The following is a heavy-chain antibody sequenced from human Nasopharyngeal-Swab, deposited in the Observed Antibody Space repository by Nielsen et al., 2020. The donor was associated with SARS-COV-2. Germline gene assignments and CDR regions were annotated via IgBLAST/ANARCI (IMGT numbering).Heavy chain of an antibody. V-gene: IGHV3-23*01. CDR2: ITVIGRSP. J-gene: IGHJ2*01. Sequence: GESLKISCAASGFTFSSYAMNWVRQAPGKGLEWVSGITVIGRSPYYADSVKGRFTLSRDNSKNTLYLQMNSLRAEDTAVYYCAKGQGADWYFDLRGRGTLVTVSS. CDR1: GFTFSSYA. CDR3: AKGQGADWYFDL.